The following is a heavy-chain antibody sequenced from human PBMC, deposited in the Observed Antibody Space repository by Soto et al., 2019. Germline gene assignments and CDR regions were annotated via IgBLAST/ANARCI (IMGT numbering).Heavy chain of an antibody. V-gene: IGHV3-7*03. Sequence: GGSLRLSCTASGFTFSNYWMTWVRQAPGKGLEWVANINQDGSETYYVDSMKGRISVSRDNAKNSLFLQLGSLRAEDTAMYYCARDSPSTTAKYPFDYYGLDVWGQGTTVTVSS. CDR3: ARDSPSTTAKYPFDYYGLDV. J-gene: IGHJ6*02. CDR2: INQDGSET. CDR1: GFTFSNYW. D-gene: IGHD2-21*02.